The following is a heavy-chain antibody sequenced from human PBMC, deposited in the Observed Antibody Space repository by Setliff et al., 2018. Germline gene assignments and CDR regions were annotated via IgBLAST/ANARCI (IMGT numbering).Heavy chain of an antibody. Sequence: PGGSLRLSCAASGFSFSSFWMAWVRQSPGRGLEWVANINQDGTGKYYVDSVKGRFTISRDNAKNSVYLQMNSLRAEDTAVYYCASGDWFYFDCWGQGTLVTVSS. V-gene: IGHV3-7*01. D-gene: IGHD2-21*01. CDR3: ASGDWFYFDC. CDR1: GFSFSSFW. CDR2: INQDGTGK. J-gene: IGHJ4*02.